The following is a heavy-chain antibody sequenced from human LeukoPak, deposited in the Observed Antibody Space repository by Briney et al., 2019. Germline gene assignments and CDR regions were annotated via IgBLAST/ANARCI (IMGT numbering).Heavy chain of an antibody. CDR2: IIPIFGTT. J-gene: IGHJ4*02. Sequence: SVKVSCKASGGTFSHYAITWVRQAPGQGLQWMGGIIPIFGTTNYAQKFQGRVTITADESTTTAYMELSSLRSDDTAVYYCARDSLSHTGPLHWGQGTLVTVPS. V-gene: IGHV1-69*13. CDR3: ARDSLSHTGPLH. CDR1: GGTFSHYA. D-gene: IGHD1-1*01.